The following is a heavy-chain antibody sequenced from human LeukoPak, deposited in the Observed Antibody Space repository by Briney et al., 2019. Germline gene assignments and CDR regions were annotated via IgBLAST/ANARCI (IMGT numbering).Heavy chain of an antibody. D-gene: IGHD1-26*01. CDR2: IYTSEST. CDR1: GGSISSSNYY. V-gene: IGHV4-61*02. CDR3: ARRGSYYLGFDY. Sequence: SETLSLTCTVSGGSISSSNYYWSWIRQPAGKGLEWIGRIYTSESTNYNPSLKSRVTISVDTSRNQFSLKLSSVTAADTAVYYCARRGSYYLGFDYWGQRTLVTVSS. J-gene: IGHJ4*02.